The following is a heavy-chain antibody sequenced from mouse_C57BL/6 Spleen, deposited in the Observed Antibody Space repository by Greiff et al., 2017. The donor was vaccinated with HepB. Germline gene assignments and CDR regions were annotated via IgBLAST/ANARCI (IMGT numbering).Heavy chain of an antibody. J-gene: IGHJ2*01. Sequence: VKLMESGAELARPGASVKMSCKASGYTFTSYTMHWVKQRPGQGLEWIGYINPSSGYTKYNQKFKDKATLTADKSSSTAYMQLSSRTSEDSAVYYCARGDGNYGDYWGQGTTLTVSS. CDR1: GYTFTSYT. D-gene: IGHD2-1*01. V-gene: IGHV1-4*01. CDR2: INPSSGYT. CDR3: ARGDGNYGDY.